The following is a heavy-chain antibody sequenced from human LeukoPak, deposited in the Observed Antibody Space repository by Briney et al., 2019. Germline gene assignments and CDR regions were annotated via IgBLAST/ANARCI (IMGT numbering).Heavy chain of an antibody. V-gene: IGHV4-34*01. J-gene: IGHJ4*02. D-gene: IGHD1-26*01. CDR1: GGSFSGYY. Sequence: SETLSLTCGVYGGSFSGYYWSWIRQPPGKGLEWSGEIKHSGSTNYNPSLKSRVTISVDTSKSQFSLKLRSVTAAATAVYYCARGGRLVGTTSLFDSWGPGTLVTVSS. CDR3: ARGGRLVGTTSLFDS. CDR2: IKHSGST.